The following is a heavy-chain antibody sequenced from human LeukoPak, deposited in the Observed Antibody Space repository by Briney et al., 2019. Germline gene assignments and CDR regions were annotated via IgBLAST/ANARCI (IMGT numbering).Heavy chain of an antibody. J-gene: IGHJ3*02. Sequence: SETLSLTCTVFGSSISSGGYYWSWIRQHPGKGLEWIGYIYYSGSTHYNPSLKSRVTISVDTSKNQFSQKLSSVTADDTAVYYCASGSYYDILTGYYIVAFDIWGQGTMVTVSS. V-gene: IGHV4-31*03. CDR2: IYYSGST. D-gene: IGHD3-9*01. CDR3: ASGSYYDILTGYYIVAFDI. CDR1: GSSISSGGYY.